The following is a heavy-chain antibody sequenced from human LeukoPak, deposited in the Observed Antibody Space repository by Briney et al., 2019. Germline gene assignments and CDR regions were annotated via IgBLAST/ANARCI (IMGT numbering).Heavy chain of an antibody. CDR1: GDSIRNYY. CDR2: IHTSGDT. J-gene: IGHJ6*03. D-gene: IGHD6-25*01. CDR3: ARHAADYYYMDV. V-gene: IGHV4-4*09. Sequence: SETLSLTCTVSGDSIRNYYWSWIRQPPGKGLEWIAFIHTSGDTNYNPSLKTRATISVDMSKNQFSLRLGSVIAADTAVYYCARHAADYYYMDVWGQGTTVTVSS.